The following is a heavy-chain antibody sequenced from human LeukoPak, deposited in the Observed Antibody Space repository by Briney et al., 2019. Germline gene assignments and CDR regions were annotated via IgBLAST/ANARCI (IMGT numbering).Heavy chain of an antibody. D-gene: IGHD6-19*01. CDR3: AKRLAMTGTYHFDY. J-gene: IGHJ4*02. Sequence: GGSLRLSCAASGFTFTSYSMSWVRQAPGKGLEWVSGTSDRGDYTYYADSVKGRFTISRDNSKNTLYLQMNSLRAEDTAVYYCAKRLAMTGTYHFDYWGQGTLVTVSS. V-gene: IGHV3-23*01. CDR2: TSDRGDYT. CDR1: GFTFTSYS.